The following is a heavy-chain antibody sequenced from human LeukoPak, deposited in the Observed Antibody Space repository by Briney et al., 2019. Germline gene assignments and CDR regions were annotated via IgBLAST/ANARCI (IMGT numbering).Heavy chain of an antibody. Sequence: SETLSLTCTVSGGSISSSSYYWGWICQPPGKGLEWIGSIYYSGSTYYNPSLKSRVTISVDTSKNQFSLKLSSVTAADTAVYYCARVTVSSGWCFDYWGQGTLVTVSS. D-gene: IGHD6-19*01. J-gene: IGHJ4*02. CDR2: IYYSGST. CDR3: ARVTVSSGWCFDY. CDR1: GGSISSSSYY. V-gene: IGHV4-39*07.